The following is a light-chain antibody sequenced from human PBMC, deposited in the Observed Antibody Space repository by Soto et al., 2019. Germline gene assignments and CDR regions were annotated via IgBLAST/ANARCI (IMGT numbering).Light chain of an antibody. Sequence: EIVLTQSPGTLSLSPGERATLSCRASQSVSSSYLAWYQQKPGQAPRLLIYDASSRATGIPERFSGSGSGTDFTLTSSRLEAEDFAVYYWQQYGSVPLTFGGGTKVEIK. CDR3: QQYGSVPLT. V-gene: IGKV3-20*01. CDR1: QSVSSSY. CDR2: DAS. J-gene: IGKJ4*01.